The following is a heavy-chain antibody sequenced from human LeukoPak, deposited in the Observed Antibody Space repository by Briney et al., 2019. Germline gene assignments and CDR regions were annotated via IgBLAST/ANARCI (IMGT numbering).Heavy chain of an antibody. CDR1: GFIFSDDY. CDR3: ARGIQLWLRVNDYFDY. D-gene: IGHD5-18*01. CDR2: ISSSSSYT. Sequence: GGSLRLSCAASGFIFSDDYMSWIRQAPGKGLEWVSYISSSSSYTNYADSVKGRFTISRDNAKNSLYLQMNSLRAEDTAMYYCARGIQLWLRVNDYFDYWGQGTLVTVSS. J-gene: IGHJ4*02. V-gene: IGHV3-11*06.